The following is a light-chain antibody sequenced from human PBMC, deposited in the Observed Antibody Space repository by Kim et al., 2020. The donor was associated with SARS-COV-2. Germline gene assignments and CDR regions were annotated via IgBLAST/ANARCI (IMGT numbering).Light chain of an antibody. V-gene: IGKV1-39*01. CDR2: AAS. CDR1: QSISTY. CDR3: QQSHTAPLLT. J-gene: IGKJ4*01. Sequence: DIQMTQSPSSLADSVGDRVTIACRASQSISTYLNWYQQKPGKAPKLLIYAASRLQSGVPSRFSGSGSGTDFTLTISSLQPEDFATYYCQQSHTAPLLTFGGGTKVDIK.